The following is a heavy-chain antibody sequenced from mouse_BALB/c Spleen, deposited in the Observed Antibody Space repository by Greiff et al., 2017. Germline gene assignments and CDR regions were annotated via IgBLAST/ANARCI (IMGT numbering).Heavy chain of an antibody. D-gene: IGHD2-2*01. J-gene: IGHJ4*01. CDR3: ARKGLRRDYYAMDY. CDR1: GFSLTSYG. CDR2: IWSGGST. Sequence: VKLQESGPGLVQPSQSLSITCTVSGFSLTSYGVHWVRQSPGKGLEWLGVIWSGGSTDYNAAFISRLSISKDNSKSQVFFKMNSLQANDTAIYYCARKGLRRDYYAMDYWGQGTSVTVSS. V-gene: IGHV2-2*02.